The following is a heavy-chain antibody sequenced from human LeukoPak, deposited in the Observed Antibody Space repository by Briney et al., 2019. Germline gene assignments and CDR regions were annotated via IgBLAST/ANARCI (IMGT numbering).Heavy chain of an antibody. CDR3: AREYCSGGSCWGGAFDI. Sequence: SETLSLTCTVSGGSISSYYWSWIRQPPGKGLERIGYIYYSGSTNYNPSLKSRVTISVDTSKNQFSLKLSSVTAADTAVYYCAREYCSGGSCWGGAFDIWGQGTMVTV. CDR2: IYYSGST. D-gene: IGHD2-15*01. J-gene: IGHJ3*02. V-gene: IGHV4-59*01. CDR1: GGSISSYY.